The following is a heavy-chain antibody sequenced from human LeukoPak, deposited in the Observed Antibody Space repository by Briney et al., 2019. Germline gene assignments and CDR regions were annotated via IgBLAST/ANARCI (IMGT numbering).Heavy chain of an antibody. J-gene: IGHJ6*02. CDR3: AKVPTGVDYYYGMDV. V-gene: IGHV3-23*01. CDR1: GFTFSSYA. D-gene: IGHD7-27*01. CDR2: ISGSGGST. Sequence: GGSLRLSCAASGFTFSSYAMSWVRQAPGKGLEWVSAISGSGGSTYYADSVKGRFTISRDNSKNTLYLQMNSLRAEDTAVYYCAKVPTGVDYYYGMDVWGQGTTVTVSS.